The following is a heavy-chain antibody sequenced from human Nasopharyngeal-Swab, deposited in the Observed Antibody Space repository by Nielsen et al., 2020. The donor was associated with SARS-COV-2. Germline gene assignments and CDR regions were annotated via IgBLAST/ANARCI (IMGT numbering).Heavy chain of an antibody. Sequence: SVKVSCKASGGTFSSYAISWVRQAPGQGLEGMGGIIPILGIANYAQKFQGRVTITADKSTSTAYMELSSLRSEDTAVYYCAKIPGIAVAPLDYWGQGTLVTVSS. CDR2: IIPILGIA. V-gene: IGHV1-69*10. J-gene: IGHJ4*02. CDR1: GGTFSSYA. CDR3: AKIPGIAVAPLDY. D-gene: IGHD6-19*01.